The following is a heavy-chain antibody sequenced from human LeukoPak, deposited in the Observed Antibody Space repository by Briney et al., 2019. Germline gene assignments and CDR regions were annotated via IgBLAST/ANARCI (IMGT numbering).Heavy chain of an antibody. D-gene: IGHD3-3*01. Sequence: SVKVSCKASGGTFSSYAINWVRQAPGQGLEWMGGIIPIFGTANYAQKFQGRVTITADESTSTAYMELSSLRSEDTAVYYCASQVTIFGVVITPHYYYMDVWGKGTTVTVSS. V-gene: IGHV1-69*13. CDR3: ASQVTIFGVVITPHYYYMDV. J-gene: IGHJ6*03. CDR1: GGTFSSYA. CDR2: IIPIFGTA.